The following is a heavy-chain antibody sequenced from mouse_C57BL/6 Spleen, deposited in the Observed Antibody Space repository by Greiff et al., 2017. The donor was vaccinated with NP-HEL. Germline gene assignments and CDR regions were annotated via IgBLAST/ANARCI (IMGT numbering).Heavy chain of an antibody. V-gene: IGHV2-5*01. Sequence: VKLVESGPGLVQPSQSLSIPCTVSGFSLTSYGVHWVRQSPGKGLEWLGVIWRGGSTDYNAAFMSRLSITKDNSKSQVFFKMNSLQADDTAIYYCAKGDDGYFWYFDVWGTGTTVTVSS. CDR3: AKGDDGYFWYFDV. CDR2: IWRGGST. J-gene: IGHJ1*03. CDR1: GFSLTSYG. D-gene: IGHD2-3*01.